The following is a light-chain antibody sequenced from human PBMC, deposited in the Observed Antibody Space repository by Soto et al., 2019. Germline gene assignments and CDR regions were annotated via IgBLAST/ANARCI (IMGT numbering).Light chain of an antibody. V-gene: IGKV1-5*01. CDR3: QQYNSYLT. Sequence: DIQMTQSPSTLSASVGDRVTITCRASQSISSWLAWYQQKPGKAPKLLIYDASSLESGVPSRFSVSGSGTEFTLTISSLQPDDFATYYCQQYNSYLTLGGGTKVDIK. J-gene: IGKJ4*01. CDR1: QSISSW. CDR2: DAS.